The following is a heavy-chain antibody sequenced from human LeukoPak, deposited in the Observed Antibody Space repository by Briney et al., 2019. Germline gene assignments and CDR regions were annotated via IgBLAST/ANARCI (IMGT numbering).Heavy chain of an antibody. CDR3: ARAKVEMATTFDY. Sequence: GGSLRLSCAASGFTFSSYWMSWVRQAPGKGLEWAANIKQDGSEKYYVDSVKGRFTISRDNAKNSLYLQMNSLRAEDSAVYYCARAKVEMATTFDYWGQGTLVTVSS. J-gene: IGHJ4*02. D-gene: IGHD5-24*01. CDR2: IKQDGSEK. CDR1: GFTFSSYW. V-gene: IGHV3-7*01.